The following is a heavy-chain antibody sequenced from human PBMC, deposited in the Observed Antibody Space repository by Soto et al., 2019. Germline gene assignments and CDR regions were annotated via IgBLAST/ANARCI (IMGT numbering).Heavy chain of an antibody. Sequence: QVQVQQWGAGLLKSSETLSLTCAVYGGSFSGYYWSWIRQSPGKGLEWIGEVNPTGSTKYNPSLKSRVTISVDTSKNQFSLNLNSVTAADKALYYCARSREQWLVDAFDIWGQGTMVTVSS. CDR1: GGSFSGYY. V-gene: IGHV4-34*01. CDR2: VNPTGST. CDR3: ARSREQWLVDAFDI. J-gene: IGHJ3*02. D-gene: IGHD6-19*01.